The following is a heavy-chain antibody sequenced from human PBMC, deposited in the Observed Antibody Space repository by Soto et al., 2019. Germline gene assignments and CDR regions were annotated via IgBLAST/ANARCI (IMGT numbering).Heavy chain of an antibody. CDR1: GYTFSDYY. Sequence: ASVKVSCKAGGYTFSDYYIQWVRQAPGQGLEWMGWINPNSGGTNYAQKFQGRVTMTRDTSISTAYMELSRLRSDDTAVYYCARGGTLRYNWNYYYFDYWGQGTLVTVSS. CDR3: ARGGTLRYNWNYYYFDY. V-gene: IGHV1-2*02. D-gene: IGHD1-7*01. CDR2: INPNSGGT. J-gene: IGHJ4*02.